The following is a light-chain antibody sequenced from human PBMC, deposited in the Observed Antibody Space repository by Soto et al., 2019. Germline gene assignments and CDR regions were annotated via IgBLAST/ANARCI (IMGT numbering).Light chain of an antibody. V-gene: IGKV1-33*01. J-gene: IGKJ1*01. CDR2: DAS. CDR3: QQYTNTNNPWM. Sequence: DIQMTQSPSSLSASVGDRVTITCQASQDTSNYLNWYQQKPGKAPKLLIYDASNLQSGVASRFSGSGSGTEFTLIISGLQPDDSATYYCQQYTNTNNPWMFGQGTKVDIK. CDR1: QDTSNY.